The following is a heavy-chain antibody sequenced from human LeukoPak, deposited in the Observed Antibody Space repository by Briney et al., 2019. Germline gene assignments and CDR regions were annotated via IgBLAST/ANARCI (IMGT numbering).Heavy chain of an antibody. V-gene: IGHV3-11*06. CDR3: ATSEGAYGEDY. D-gene: IGHD4-17*01. CDR1: GFSFSDYY. J-gene: IGHJ4*02. Sequence: GGSLRLSCAASGFSFSDYYMSWIRQAPGKGLEWVSSIHSSSSYIYYTDSVKGRFTISRDNAKNSLYLQMNNLSAEDTAVYYCATSEGAYGEDYWGQGTLVTVSS. CDR2: IHSSSSYI.